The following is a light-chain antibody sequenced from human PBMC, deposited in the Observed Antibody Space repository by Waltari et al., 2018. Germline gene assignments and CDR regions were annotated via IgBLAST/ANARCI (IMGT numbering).Light chain of an antibody. CDR2: NND. J-gene: IGLJ1*01. V-gene: IGLV1-44*01. Sequence: RVTISCSGDSSNIGGSTVSWYQQIPGAAPKLLIYNNDQRPSGVPERFSGSQSGTSASLAISGLQSEDDGYYYCAAWDDSLTGPVFGIGTKVTVL. CDR1: SSNIGGST. CDR3: AAWDDSLTGPV.